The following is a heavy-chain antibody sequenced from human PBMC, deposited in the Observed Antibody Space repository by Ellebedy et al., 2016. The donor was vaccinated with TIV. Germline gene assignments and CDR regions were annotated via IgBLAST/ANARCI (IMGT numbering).Heavy chain of an antibody. CDR2: ISSSSSYI. V-gene: IGHV3-21*01. J-gene: IGHJ4*02. D-gene: IGHD3/OR15-3a*01. Sequence: GGSLRLSXAASGFSVRAYAMTWVRQAPGKGLEWVSSISSSSSYIYYADSVKGRFTISRDNAKNSLYLQMNSLRAEDTAVYYCARAKTGYYTAFDYWGQGTLVTVSS. CDR1: GFSVRAYA. CDR3: ARAKTGYYTAFDY.